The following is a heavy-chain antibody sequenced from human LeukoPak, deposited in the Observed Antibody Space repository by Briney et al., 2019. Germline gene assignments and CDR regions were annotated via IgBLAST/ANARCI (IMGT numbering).Heavy chain of an antibody. J-gene: IGHJ4*02. V-gene: IGHV4-4*07. D-gene: IGHD4-17*01. CDR1: GGSISSYY. Sequence: PSETLSLTCTVSGGSISSYYGSWIRQPAGKGLEWIGRIYTSGSTNYNPSLKSRVTMSVDTSKNQFSLKLSSVTAADTAVYYCARDYSPDYGDYRVRYFDYWGQGTLVTVSS. CDR2: IYTSGST. CDR3: ARDYSPDYGDYRVRYFDY.